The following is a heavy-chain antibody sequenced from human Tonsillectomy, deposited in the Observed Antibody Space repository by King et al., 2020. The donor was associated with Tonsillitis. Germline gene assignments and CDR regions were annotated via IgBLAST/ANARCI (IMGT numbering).Heavy chain of an antibody. CDR1: GGSISSYY. CDR2: IYYSGST. D-gene: IGHD3-3*01. Sequence: VQLQESGPGLVKPSETLSLTCTVSGGSISSYYWSWIRQPPGKGLEWIGYIYYSGSTNYNPSLKSRVTISVDTSKNQFSLKLSSVTAADTAVYYCARGVGYDFWSGYFIFDYRGQGTLVTV. V-gene: IGHV4-59*01. J-gene: IGHJ4*02. CDR3: ARGVGYDFWSGYFIFDY.